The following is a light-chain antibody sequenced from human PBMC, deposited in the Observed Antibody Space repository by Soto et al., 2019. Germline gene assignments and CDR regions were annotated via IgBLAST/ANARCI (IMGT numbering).Light chain of an antibody. J-gene: IGKJ2*01. CDR3: QHYNYAPYT. V-gene: IGKV1-27*01. CDR1: QGISNY. CDR2: SAS. Sequence: DIQMTQSPSSLSATVGDRVTITCRASQGISNYLAWYQQKPGKVPKLLIYSASTLQSGVPSRFSGSGSGTDFTLTISSLEPEDVATYYCQHYNYAPYTFGQGTKLEIK.